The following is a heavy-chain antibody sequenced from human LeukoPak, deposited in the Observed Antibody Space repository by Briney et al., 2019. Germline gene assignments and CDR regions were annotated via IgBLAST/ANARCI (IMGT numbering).Heavy chain of an antibody. CDR3: ARIAVAGPRFDY. CDR1: GGSFSGYY. J-gene: IGHJ4*02. V-gene: IGHV4-34*01. CDR2: INHSGST. Sequence: KPSETLSLTCAVYGGSFSGYYWSWIRQPPGKGLEWIGEINHSGSTNHNPSLKSRVTISVDTSKNQFSLKLSSVTAANTAVYYCARIAVAGPRFDYWGQGTLVTVSS. D-gene: IGHD6-19*01.